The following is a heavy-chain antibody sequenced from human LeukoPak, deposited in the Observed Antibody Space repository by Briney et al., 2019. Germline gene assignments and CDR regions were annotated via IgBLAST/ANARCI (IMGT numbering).Heavy chain of an antibody. Sequence: GGSLRLSCAASGFTFDDYAMHWVRQAPGKGLEWVSGISWNSGSIGYADSVKGRFTISRDNAKNSLYLQMNSLRAEDTALYYCAKGMGSSGWYFAFDIWGQGTMVTVSS. V-gene: IGHV3-9*01. CDR2: ISWNSGSI. CDR3: AKGMGSSGWYFAFDI. J-gene: IGHJ3*02. D-gene: IGHD6-19*01. CDR1: GFTFDDYA.